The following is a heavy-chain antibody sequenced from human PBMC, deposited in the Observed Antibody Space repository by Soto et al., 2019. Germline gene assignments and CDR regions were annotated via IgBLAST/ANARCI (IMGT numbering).Heavy chain of an antibody. CDR3: ASLIAAAGSDWFDP. CDR1: EFTFSSYS. J-gene: IGHJ5*02. V-gene: IGHV3-21*01. Sequence: EVQLVESGGGLVKPGGSLRLSCAASEFTFSSYSMNWVRQAPGKGLEWVSSISSSSSYIYYADSVKGRFTISRDNAKNSLYLQMNSLRAEDTAVYYCASLIAAAGSDWFDPWGQGTLVTVSS. CDR2: ISSSSSYI. D-gene: IGHD6-13*01.